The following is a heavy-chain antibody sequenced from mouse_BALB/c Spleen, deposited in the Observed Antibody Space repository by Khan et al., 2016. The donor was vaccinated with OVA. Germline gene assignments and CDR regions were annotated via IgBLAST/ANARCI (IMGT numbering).Heavy chain of an antibody. J-gene: IGHJ4*01. Sequence: EVQLQQSGPELVKPGASVKISCRTSGYTFPEYTVHWVKQSLGKSLDWIGVINPKNGGTAYNQKFKGKATLTVDKSSRTASMEFRSLTYEDSAIYYCARDAGRYWGQGTSVTVAS. D-gene: IGHD3-3*01. CDR2: INPKNGGT. CDR1: GYTFPEYT. V-gene: IGHV1-18*01. CDR3: ARDAGRY.